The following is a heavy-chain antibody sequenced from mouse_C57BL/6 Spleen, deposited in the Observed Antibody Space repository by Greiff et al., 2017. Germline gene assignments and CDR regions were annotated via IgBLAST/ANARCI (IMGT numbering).Heavy chain of an antibody. V-gene: IGHV14-1*01. CDR1: GFNIKDYY. CDR2: IDPEDGDT. J-gene: IGHJ1*03. Sequence: VQLQQSGAELVRPGASVTLSCTASGFNIKDYYMHWVQQRPEQGLEWIGRIDPEDGDTEYAPKFQGQATMTADTAANTAYLQLSSLTSEDTAVYYCTHWVSSFDVWGTGTTVTVSS. CDR3: THWVSSFDV. D-gene: IGHD4-1*01.